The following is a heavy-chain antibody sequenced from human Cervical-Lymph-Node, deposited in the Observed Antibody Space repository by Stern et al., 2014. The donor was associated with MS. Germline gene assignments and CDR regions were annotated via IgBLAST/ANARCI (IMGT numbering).Heavy chain of an antibody. D-gene: IGHD2-2*01. CDR1: GFTFNNYA. J-gene: IGHJ4*02. CDR3: AREVYQLREPRFDT. Sequence: VQLVESGGGVVQPGGSLRLSCAASGFTFNNYAMHWVRQAPGQGLEWVSIVSYDVNNKFYADSVKGRFTVSRANSQNTLSLQRNSLRGDDTAIYYCAREVYQLREPRFDTWGQGTLVTVSS. V-gene: IGHV3-30-3*01. CDR2: VSYDVNNK.